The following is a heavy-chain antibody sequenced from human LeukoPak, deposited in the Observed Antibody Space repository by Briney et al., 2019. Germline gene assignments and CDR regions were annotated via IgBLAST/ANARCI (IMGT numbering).Heavy chain of an antibody. J-gene: IGHJ4*02. V-gene: IGHV4-59*01. CDR2: IYYSGST. CDR1: GGPISSYY. CDR3: ARGRGYSYGHFDY. Sequence: SETLSLTCTVSGGPISSYYWSWIWQPPGKGLEWIGYIYYSGSTNYNPSLKSRVTISVDTSKNQFSLKLSSVTAADTAVYYCARGRGYSYGHFDYWGQGTLVTVSS. D-gene: IGHD5-18*01.